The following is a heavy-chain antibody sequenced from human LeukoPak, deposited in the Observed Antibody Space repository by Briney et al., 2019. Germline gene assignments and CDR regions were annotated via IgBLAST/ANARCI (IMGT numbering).Heavy chain of an antibody. CDR2: ISAYNGNT. Sequence: ASVKVSCNASGYTFTSYGISWVRQAPGQGLEWMGWISAYNGNTNYAQRVQGRVTMTTDTSTSTAYMELRSLRSDDTAVYYCARDRREEAAAGIRGGMDVWGQGTTVTVSS. J-gene: IGHJ6*02. D-gene: IGHD6-13*01. CDR3: ARDRREEAAAGIRGGMDV. V-gene: IGHV1-18*01. CDR1: GYTFTSYG.